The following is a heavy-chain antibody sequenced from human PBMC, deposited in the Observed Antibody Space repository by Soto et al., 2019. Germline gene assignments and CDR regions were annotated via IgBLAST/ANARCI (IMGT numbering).Heavy chain of an antibody. D-gene: IGHD2-2*01. CDR3: ARGASTFDY. V-gene: IGHV3-23*01. CDR2: ISGGCGDT. Sequence: EVQLLESGGGVAQPGGSLRLSCAASGFTFSNSAMSWVRQAPGKGLEWVSTISGGCGDTSYADPVKGRFIVSRDDSRTTLYLQMNSLRAEDTALYYCARGASTFDYWGQGRPVIVSS. J-gene: IGHJ4*02. CDR1: GFTFSNSA.